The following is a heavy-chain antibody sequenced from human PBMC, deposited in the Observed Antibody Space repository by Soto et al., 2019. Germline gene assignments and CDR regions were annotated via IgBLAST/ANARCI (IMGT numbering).Heavy chain of an antibody. V-gene: IGHV3-23*01. D-gene: IGHD3-3*01. J-gene: IGHJ6*02. Sequence: EVQLLESGGGLVQPGGSLRLSCAASGFTFTSYPMSWVRQAPGKGLEGVSAISGSGGSTYYADSVKGRFTISRENSKNTLYLQMNSLRAEDTAVYYCAKEGHDFWSGYYWSYYYYGMDVWGQGTTVTVSS. CDR2: ISGSGGST. CDR3: AKEGHDFWSGYYWSYYYYGMDV. CDR1: GFTFTSYP.